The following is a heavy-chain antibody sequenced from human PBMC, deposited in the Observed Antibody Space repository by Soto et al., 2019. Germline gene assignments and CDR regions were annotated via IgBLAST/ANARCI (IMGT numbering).Heavy chain of an antibody. Sequence: GGSLRLSCAASGFTFSSYAMSWVRQAPGKGLEWVSAISGSGGSTYYADSVKGRFTISRDNSKNTLYLQMNSLRAEDTAVYYCAKLNPYCSGGSCYFSTRIHSTFDYWGQGTLVTVSS. J-gene: IGHJ4*02. CDR3: AKLNPYCSGGSCYFSTRIHSTFDY. D-gene: IGHD2-15*01. V-gene: IGHV3-23*01. CDR1: GFTFSSYA. CDR2: ISGSGGST.